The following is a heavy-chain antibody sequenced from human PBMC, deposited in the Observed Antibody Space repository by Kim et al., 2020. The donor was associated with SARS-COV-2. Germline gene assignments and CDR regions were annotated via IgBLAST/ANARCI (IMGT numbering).Heavy chain of an antibody. Sequence: SETLSLTCTVSGGSICTYYWSWIRQPPGKGLDCIGYVYYGGITNYNPSLKSRDTKTVETPKHQFSLTLSSVTAADTAVYYCARHERSTTVTTLPWFDPCGQRTLVTVSS. J-gene: IGHJ5*02. V-gene: IGHV4-59*08. CDR2: VYYGGIT. D-gene: IGHD4-17*01. CDR1: GGSICTYY. CDR3: ARHERSTTVTTLPWFDP.